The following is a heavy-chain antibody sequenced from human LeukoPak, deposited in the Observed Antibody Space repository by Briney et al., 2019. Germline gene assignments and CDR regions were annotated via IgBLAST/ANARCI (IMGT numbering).Heavy chain of an antibody. Sequence: ASVKVSCKASGYTFTSYYMHWVRQAPGQGLEGMGIINPSGGSTSYAQKFQGRVTMTRDTSTSTVYMELSSLRSEDTAVYYCARSIAAAGTGYWGQGTLVTVSS. V-gene: IGHV1-46*01. CDR3: ARSIAAAGTGY. CDR2: INPSGGST. CDR1: GYTFTSYY. J-gene: IGHJ4*02. D-gene: IGHD6-13*01.